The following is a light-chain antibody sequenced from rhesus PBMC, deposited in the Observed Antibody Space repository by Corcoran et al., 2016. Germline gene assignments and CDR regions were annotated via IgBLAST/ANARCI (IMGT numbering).Light chain of an antibody. V-gene: IGKV1-74*01. CDR2: KAS. Sequence: DIQMTQSPSSLSASVGDRVTITCRASENVNNYLNWYQQKTGKAPKLLIYKASTLQSGGPSRFSGSGAGTDYTFTISSLQPEDVATYYCQHGYGTPWTFGQGTKVEIK. J-gene: IGKJ1*01. CDR1: ENVNNY. CDR3: QHGYGTPWT.